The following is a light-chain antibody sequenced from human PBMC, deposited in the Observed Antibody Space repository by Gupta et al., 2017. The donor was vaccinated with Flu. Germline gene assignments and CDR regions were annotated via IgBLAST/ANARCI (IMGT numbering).Light chain of an antibody. CDR3: QRHGGSPKWA. J-gene: IGKJ1*01. Sequence: ELVLTQSPCTLSLSPGERATLPCRASQSLSANFLAWYQQKPGQAPRLLMYGSSSRATGIPDRFSGSGSGTDFTLTISRLEPEDAAVYYCQRHGGSPKWAFGQGTKVEIK. V-gene: IGKV3-20*01. CDR1: QSLSANF. CDR2: GSS.